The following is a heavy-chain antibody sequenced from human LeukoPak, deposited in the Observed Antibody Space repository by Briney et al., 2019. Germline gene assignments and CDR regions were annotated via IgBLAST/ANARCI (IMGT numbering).Heavy chain of an antibody. CDR3: ARDQESIAARRDAFDI. D-gene: IGHD6-6*01. CDR1: GGSISSGSYY. J-gene: IGHJ3*02. V-gene: IGHV4-61*02. Sequence: PSQTLSLTCTVSGGSISSGSYYWSWIRQPAGKGLEWIGRIYTSGSTNYNPSLKSRVTISVDTSKNQFSLKLSSVTAADTAVYYCARDQESIAARRDAFDIWGQGTMVTVSS. CDR2: IYTSGST.